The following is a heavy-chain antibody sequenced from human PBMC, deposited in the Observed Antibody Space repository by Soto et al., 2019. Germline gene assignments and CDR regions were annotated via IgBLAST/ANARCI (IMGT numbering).Heavy chain of an antibody. D-gene: IGHD4-17*01. CDR3: ASRRDYGDYADY. V-gene: IGHV5-10-1*01. J-gene: IGHJ4*02. CDR2: IDPSGSST. CDR1: GYSFTTFW. Sequence: PGESLKISCKGSGYSFTTFWISWLRQMPGRGLEWLGTIDPSGSSTKYSPSFQGHVTISADKSFTTAYLQWRSLKASDTAMYYCASRRDYGDYADYWGQGTLVTVSS.